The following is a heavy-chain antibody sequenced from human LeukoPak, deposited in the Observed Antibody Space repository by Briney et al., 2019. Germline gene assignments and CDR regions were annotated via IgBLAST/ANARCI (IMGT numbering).Heavy chain of an antibody. CDR3: ARDRVEYYFDY. J-gene: IGHJ4*02. Sequence: GGSLRLSCAASGFTFSSYSMNWVRQAPGKGLEWVSSISSSSSYIYYADSVKGRCTISRDNAKNSLYLQMNSLRAEDTAVYYCARDRVEYYFDYWGQGTLVTVSS. D-gene: IGHD3-10*01. CDR1: GFTFSSYS. V-gene: IGHV3-21*01. CDR2: ISSSSSYI.